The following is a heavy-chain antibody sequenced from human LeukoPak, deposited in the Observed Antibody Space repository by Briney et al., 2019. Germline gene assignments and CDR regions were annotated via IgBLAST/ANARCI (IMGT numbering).Heavy chain of an antibody. CDR2: ISSSSSYI. J-gene: IGHJ4*02. CDR1: GFTFSSYT. V-gene: IGHV3-21*01. D-gene: IGHD3-10*01. CDR3: ARDRTIGELVDY. Sequence: GGSLRLSCAASGFTFSSYTMNWVRQAPGKGLEWVSSISSSSSYIYYADSVKGRFTISRDNAKNSLYLQMNSLRAEDTAVYYCARDRTIGELVDYWGQGTLVTVSS.